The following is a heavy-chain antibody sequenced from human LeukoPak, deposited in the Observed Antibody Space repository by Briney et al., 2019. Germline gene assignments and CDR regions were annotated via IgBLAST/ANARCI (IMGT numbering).Heavy chain of an antibody. Sequence: GGSLRLSCAASGFIFNNYRMSWVRQAPGKGLEWLSYFYSDSGDTYYADSVKGRFTVSRDNARNLLYLQMNSLRAEDTAVYYCARSGGLGGYYFDYWGQGTLVTVSS. V-gene: IGHV3-21*06. CDR1: GFIFNNYR. J-gene: IGHJ4*02. CDR3: ARSGGLGGYYFDY. D-gene: IGHD3/OR15-3a*01. CDR2: FYSDSGDT.